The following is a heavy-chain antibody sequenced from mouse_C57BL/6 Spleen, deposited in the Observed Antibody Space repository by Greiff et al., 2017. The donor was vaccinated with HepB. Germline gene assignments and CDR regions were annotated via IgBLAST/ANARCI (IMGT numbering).Heavy chain of an antibody. J-gene: IGHJ4*01. CDR1: GYTFTSYT. V-gene: IGHV1-4*01. CDR2: INPSSGYT. D-gene: IGHD3-2*02. Sequence: VQLQQSGAELARPGASVKMSCKASGYTFTSYTMHWVKQRPGQGLEWIGYINPSSGYTKYNQKFKDKATLTADKSSSTAYMQLSSLTSEDSAVYYCARSELRRQAMDYWGQGTSVTVAS. CDR3: ARSELRRQAMDY.